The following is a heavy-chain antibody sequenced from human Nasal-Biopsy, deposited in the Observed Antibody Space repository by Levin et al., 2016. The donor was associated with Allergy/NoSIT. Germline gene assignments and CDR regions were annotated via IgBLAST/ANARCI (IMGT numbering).Heavy chain of an antibody. Sequence: SVKVSCKTSGGTISSYTIHWVRQAPGQGLEWMGGIIPVFNISNYSQKFRGRVTITADKSTSTAYMELRSLRSEDTAIYYCARDDTGDNDYWGLGTLVTISS. V-gene: IGHV1-69*10. CDR1: GGTISSYT. D-gene: IGHD7-27*01. CDR2: IIPVFNIS. CDR3: ARDDTGDNDY. J-gene: IGHJ4*02.